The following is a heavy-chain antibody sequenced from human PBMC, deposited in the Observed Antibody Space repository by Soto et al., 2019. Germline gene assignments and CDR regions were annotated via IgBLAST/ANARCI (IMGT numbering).Heavy chain of an antibody. V-gene: IGHV3-23*01. CDR1: GFTFSSYA. D-gene: IGHD6-19*01. Sequence: EVQLLESGGGLVQPGGSLRLSCAASGFTFSSYAMSWVRQAPGKGLEWVSAISGSGGSTYYADSVKGRFTISRDNSKNTLCLQMNSLRAEDTAVYYCAKDSPVAADYYYYGMHVCGRGTTVTVSS. CDR2: ISGSGGST. CDR3: AKDSPVAADYYYYGMHV. J-gene: IGHJ6*02.